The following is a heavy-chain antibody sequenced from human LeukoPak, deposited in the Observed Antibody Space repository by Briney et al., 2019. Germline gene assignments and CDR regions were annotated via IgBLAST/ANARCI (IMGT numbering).Heavy chain of an antibody. J-gene: IGHJ4*02. CDR3: ARDNPSVSSSWYRGDY. CDR1: GGSISSSRYY. V-gene: IGHV4-39*07. Sequence: SETLSLTCTVSGGSISSSRYYWGWIRQPPGKGLEWIGSIYHSGSTYYNPSLKSRVTISVDTSKNQFSLKLSSVTAADTAVYYCARDNPSVSSSWYRGDYWGQGTLVTVSS. D-gene: IGHD6-13*01. CDR2: IYHSGST.